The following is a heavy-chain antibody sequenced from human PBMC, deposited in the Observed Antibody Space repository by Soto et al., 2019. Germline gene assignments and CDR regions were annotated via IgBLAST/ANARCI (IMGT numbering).Heavy chain of an antibody. CDR1: GGSFSGYY. CDR3: AADYDGGN. Sequence: SETLSLTCAVYGGSFSGYYWSWIRQPPGKGLEWIGEINHSGSTNYNPSLKSRVTISVDTSKNQFPLKLSSVTAADTAVYYCAADYDGGNWGQGTLVTVSS. CDR2: INHSGST. J-gene: IGHJ4*02. D-gene: IGHD3-16*01. V-gene: IGHV4-34*01.